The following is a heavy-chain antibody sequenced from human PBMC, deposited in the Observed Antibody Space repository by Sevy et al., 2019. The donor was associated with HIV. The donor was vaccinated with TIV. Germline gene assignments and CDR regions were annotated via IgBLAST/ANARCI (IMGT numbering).Heavy chain of an antibody. D-gene: IGHD5-18*01. CDR2: MYSDGST. J-gene: IGHJ4*02. CDR1: GFPVSSNY. Sequence: GGSLRLSCAASGFPVSSNYMSWVRQAPGKGLEWVSVMYSDGSTYHEDSVKGRFTISRDNSKNTLYLQMNSLRVEDTAVYYCARGKRGYGYGLDYWGQGTLVTVSS. V-gene: IGHV3-66*01. CDR3: ARGKRGYGYGLDY.